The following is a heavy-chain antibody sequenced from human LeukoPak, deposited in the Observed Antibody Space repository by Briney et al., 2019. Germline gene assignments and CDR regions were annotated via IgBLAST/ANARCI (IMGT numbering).Heavy chain of an antibody. CDR2: VYTSGST. CDR1: GGSISRYY. D-gene: IGHD1-26*01. CDR3: ARGGEVGGTGSRFDY. Sequence: SETLSLTCNVSGGSISRYYWSWIRQPAGKGLEWIGRVYTSGSTNYNPSLHGRVTMPVQTSKSQFPLKLSSVTAADTAIYYCARGGEVGGTGSRFDYWGQGTLVTVSS. V-gene: IGHV4-4*07. J-gene: IGHJ4*02.